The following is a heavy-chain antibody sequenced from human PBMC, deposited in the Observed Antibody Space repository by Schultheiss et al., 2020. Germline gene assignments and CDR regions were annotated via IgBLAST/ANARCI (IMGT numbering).Heavy chain of an antibody. D-gene: IGHD2/OR15-2a*01. V-gene: IGHV4-34*01. Sequence: SATLSLTCAVYGGSFSGYYWSWIRQPPGKGLEWIGRIYTSGSTNYNPSLKSRVTISVDTSKNQFSLKLSSVTAADTAVYYCARGRLGAVSYWGQGTLVTGYS. CDR1: GGSFSGYY. CDR3: ARGRLGAVSY. CDR2: IYTSGST. J-gene: IGHJ4*02.